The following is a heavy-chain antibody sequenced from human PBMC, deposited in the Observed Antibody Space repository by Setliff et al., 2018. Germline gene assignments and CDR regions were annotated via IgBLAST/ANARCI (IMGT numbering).Heavy chain of an antibody. V-gene: IGHV1-3*01. CDR2: INGASGNT. J-gene: IGHJ4*02. D-gene: IGHD1-26*01. Sequence: ASVKVSCKASGYTFTTYGIIWVRQAPGQGLEWMGWINGASGNTKYSQNFQGRVTFTSDTSANTAFMELSSLRSEDSSMYYCARGQTVGPNSGKDYWGQGTLVTVSS. CDR1: GYTFTTYG. CDR3: ARGQTVGPNSGKDY.